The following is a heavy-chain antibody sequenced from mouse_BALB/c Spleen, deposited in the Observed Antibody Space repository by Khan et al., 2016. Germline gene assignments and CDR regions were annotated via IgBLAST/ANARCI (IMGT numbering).Heavy chain of an antibody. J-gene: IGHJ2*01. D-gene: IGHD2-2*01. CDR3: ARDWLRRPFDY. CDR1: GYTFTSYN. Sequence: QVQLQQPGAELVKPGASVKMSCKASGYTFTSYNMHWVKQTPGQGLEWIGAIYPGNGDTSYNQKFKGKATLTADKSSSTAYMQLSSLTSEDSAVYYCARDWLRRPFDYWGQGTTLTVSS. V-gene: IGHV1-12*01. CDR2: IYPGNGDT.